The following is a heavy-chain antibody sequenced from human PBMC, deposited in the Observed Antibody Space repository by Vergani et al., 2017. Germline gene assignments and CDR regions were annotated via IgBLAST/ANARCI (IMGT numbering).Heavy chain of an antibody. CDR3: ARGTPGYSSSWYFYYYGMDV. Sequence: QVQLVQSGAEVKKPGASVKVSCKASGYTFTGYYMHWVRQAPGQGLEWMGWINPNSGGTNYAQKFQGRVTMTRDTSISTAYMGLSRLRSDDTAVYYCARGTPGYSSSWYFYYYGMDVWGQGTTVTVSS. J-gene: IGHJ6*02. V-gene: IGHV1-2*02. CDR2: INPNSGGT. CDR1: GYTFTGYY. D-gene: IGHD6-13*01.